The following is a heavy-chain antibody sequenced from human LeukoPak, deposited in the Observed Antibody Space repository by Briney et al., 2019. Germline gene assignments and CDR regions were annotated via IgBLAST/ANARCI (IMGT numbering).Heavy chain of an antibody. D-gene: IGHD2-15*01. Sequence: HPGGSLRLSCAASGFTFSSYEMNWVRQAPGKGLEWVSYISSSGSTIYYADSVKGRFTISRDNAKNSLYLQMNSLRAEDTAVYHCARFGYVAAVDVWGQGTPVTVSS. CDR1: GFTFSSYE. J-gene: IGHJ4*02. CDR2: ISSSGSTI. V-gene: IGHV3-48*03. CDR3: ARFGYVAAVDV.